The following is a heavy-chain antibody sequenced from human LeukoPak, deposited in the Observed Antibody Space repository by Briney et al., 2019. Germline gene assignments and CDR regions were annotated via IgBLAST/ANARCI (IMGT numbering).Heavy chain of an antibody. V-gene: IGHV4-4*07. Sequence: GSLRLSCAASGFTFSSYAMSWIRQPAGKGLEWIGRIYTSGSTNYNPSLKSRVTISVDTSKNQFSLKLSSVTAADTAVYYCARESGYCSSTSCHGGAFDIWGQGTMVTVSS. CDR3: ARESGYCSSTSCHGGAFDI. CDR2: IYTSGST. D-gene: IGHD2-2*03. J-gene: IGHJ3*02. CDR1: GFTFSSYA.